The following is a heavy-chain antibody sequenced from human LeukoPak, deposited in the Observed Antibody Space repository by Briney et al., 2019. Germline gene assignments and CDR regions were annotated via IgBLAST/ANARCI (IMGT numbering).Heavy chain of an antibody. CDR2: IYYSGST. CDR3: ARDQADSSWFDY. Sequence: SETLSLTCTVSGGSISSYYWSWIRQPPGKGLEWIGYIYYSGSTNYNPSLKSRVTISVDTSKNQFSLKLSSVTAADTAVYYGARDQADSSWFDYWGQGTLVTVSS. D-gene: IGHD6-13*01. V-gene: IGHV4-59*01. CDR1: GGSISSYY. J-gene: IGHJ4*02.